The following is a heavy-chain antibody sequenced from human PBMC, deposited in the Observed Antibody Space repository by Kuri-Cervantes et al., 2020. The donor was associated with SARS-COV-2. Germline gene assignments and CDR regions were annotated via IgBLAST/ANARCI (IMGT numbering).Heavy chain of an antibody. D-gene: IGHD3-3*01. CDR3: ARAGDVYDSWSGYYFPPRF. Sequence: ASVKVSCKASGYTFTSYAMRWVRQAPGQRLEWMGWSNAGNGNTKYSQEFQGRVTITRDTSASTAYMELSSLRSEDTAVYYCARAGDVYDSWSGYYFPPRFWGQGTLVTVSS. J-gene: IGHJ4*02. V-gene: IGHV1-3*02. CDR2: SNAGNGNT. CDR1: GYTFTSYA.